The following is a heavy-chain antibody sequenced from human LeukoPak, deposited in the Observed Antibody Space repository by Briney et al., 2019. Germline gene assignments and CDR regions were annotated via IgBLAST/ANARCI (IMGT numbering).Heavy chain of an antibody. CDR2: IQYDGSYK. CDR3: AKTSDQLLYSKFDF. J-gene: IGHJ4*02. CDR1: GFTFSVYG. V-gene: IGHV3-30*02. D-gene: IGHD2-2*02. Sequence: PGGSLRLSCAPSGFTFSVYGMPWVRPAPGKGLEWVAFIQYDGSYKFYADSVQGRFSISRDNSKNTLFLQMNSLRPEDTALYYCAKTSDQLLYSKFDFWGQGTLVTVSS.